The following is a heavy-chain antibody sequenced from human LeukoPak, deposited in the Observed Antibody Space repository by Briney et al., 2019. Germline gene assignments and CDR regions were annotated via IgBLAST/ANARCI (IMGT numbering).Heavy chain of an antibody. V-gene: IGHV4-4*07. CDR2: IYTSGST. CDR3: ASRVTSRRPFDY. D-gene: IGHD4-23*01. CDR1: GGSISSYY. Sequence: PSETLSLTRTVSGGSISSYYWSWIRQPAGKGLEWIGRIYTSGSTNYNPSLKSRVTMSVDTSKNQFSLKLSPVTAADTAVYYCASRVTSRRPFDYWGQGTLVTVSS. J-gene: IGHJ4*02.